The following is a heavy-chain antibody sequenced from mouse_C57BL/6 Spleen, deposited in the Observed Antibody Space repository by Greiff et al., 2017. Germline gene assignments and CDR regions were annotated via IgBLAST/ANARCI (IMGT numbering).Heavy chain of an antibody. J-gene: IGHJ1*03. CDR3: ARKEDWSFDV. CDR2: IYPGDGDT. V-gene: IGHV1-80*01. Sequence: VKLQESGPELVKPGASVKISCKASGYAFSSSWMNWVKQRPGKGLEWIGRIYPGDGDTNYNGKFKGKATLTADKSSSTAYMQLSSLTSEDSAVYFCARKEDWSFDVWGTGTTVTVSS. CDR1: GYAFSSSW.